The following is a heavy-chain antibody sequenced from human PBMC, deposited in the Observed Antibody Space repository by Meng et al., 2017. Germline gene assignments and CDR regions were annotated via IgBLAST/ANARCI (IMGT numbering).Heavy chain of an antibody. Sequence: QVQLQQWGTGLLKPSETLSLTCTVSGGSISSGNYYWSWIRQPPGKGLEWIGYIYHSGSTYYNPSLKSRVTISVDTSKNQFSLKLNYVTAADTAVYYCARDSGVGGSYNWFDPWGQGTLVTVSS. CDR2: IYHSGST. V-gene: IGHV4-30-4*01. J-gene: IGHJ5*02. D-gene: IGHD1-26*01. CDR3: ARDSGVGGSYNWFDP. CDR1: GGSISSGNYY.